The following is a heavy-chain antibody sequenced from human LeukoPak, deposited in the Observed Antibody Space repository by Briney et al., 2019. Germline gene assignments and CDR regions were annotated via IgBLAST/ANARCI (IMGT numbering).Heavy chain of an antibody. D-gene: IGHD3-9*01. CDR3: AKDSATYYDILTGRYPLYY. CDR1: GFTFSSYA. J-gene: IGHJ4*02. V-gene: IGHV3-23*01. Sequence: GGSLRLSCAASGFTFSSYAMSWVRQAPGKGLEWVSSISGNTGSIFYADSVKGRFTFSRDNSKNTLYLQMNSLRAEDTAVYYCAKDSATYYDILTGRYPLYYWGQGTLVTVSS. CDR2: ISGNTGSI.